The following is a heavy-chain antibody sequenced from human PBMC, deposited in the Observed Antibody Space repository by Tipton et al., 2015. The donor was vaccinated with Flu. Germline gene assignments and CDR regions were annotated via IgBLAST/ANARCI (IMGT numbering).Heavy chain of an antibody. D-gene: IGHD4-23*01. CDR2: SYSSGST. Sequence: TLSLTCTVSGGSISSSSYYWGWIRQPPGRGLEWIGSSYSSGSTYSNPSLKSRVTISVDTSKNQFSLRLSTVTAADTAVYYGARPRGGEIPFFGYWGQGTLVTVSS. J-gene: IGHJ4*02. V-gene: IGHV4-39*07. CDR1: GGSISSSSYY. CDR3: ARPRGGEIPFFGY.